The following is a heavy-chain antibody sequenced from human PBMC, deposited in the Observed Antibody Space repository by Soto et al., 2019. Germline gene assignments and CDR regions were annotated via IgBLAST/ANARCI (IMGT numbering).Heavy chain of an antibody. D-gene: IGHD4-4*01. V-gene: IGHV4-34*01. Sequence: QVQLQQWGAGLLKPSETLSLTCAVYGGSFSGYYWSWIRQPPGKGLEWIGEINHSGSTNYNPSLKSRVTISVDTSTTQFSLELSSVTAADTAVYYCARGSLHLYYFDSCGQGTLVTVSS. CDR3: ARGSLHLYYFDS. J-gene: IGHJ4*02. CDR2: INHSGST. CDR1: GGSFSGYY.